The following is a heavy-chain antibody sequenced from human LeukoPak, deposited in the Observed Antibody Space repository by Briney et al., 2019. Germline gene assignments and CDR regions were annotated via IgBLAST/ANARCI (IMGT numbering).Heavy chain of an antibody. J-gene: IGHJ5*02. CDR2: TYVSGNA. D-gene: IGHD1-26*01. CDR1: GFTVSSNY. CDR3: ATEVGS. V-gene: IGHV3-53*01. Sequence: GGSLRLSCAASGFTVSSNYMSWVRQAPGKGLEWVSVTYVSGNAYYADSVKGRFTVSRDNTKNTLYLQMNSLRVEDSAVYYCATEVGSWGQGTLVAVSS.